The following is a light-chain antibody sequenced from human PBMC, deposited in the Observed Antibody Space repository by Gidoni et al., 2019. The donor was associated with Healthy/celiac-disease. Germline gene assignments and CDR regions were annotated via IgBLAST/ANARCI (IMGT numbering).Light chain of an antibody. CDR1: SSDVGGYNY. CDR3: GSYTSSSTLV. J-gene: IGLJ2*01. V-gene: IGLV2-14*01. CDR2: DVS. Sequence: QSAPTQPASVSGSPGQSIPISCTGTSSDVGGYNYVSWYQQHPGKAPKLMIYDVSNRPSGVSNRFSGSKSGNTASLTISGLQAEDEADYYCGSYTSSSTLVFGGGTKLTVL.